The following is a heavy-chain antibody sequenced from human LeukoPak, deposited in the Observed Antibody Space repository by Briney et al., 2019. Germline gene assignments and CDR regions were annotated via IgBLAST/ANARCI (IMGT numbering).Heavy chain of an antibody. CDR1: GYTFTGYY. CDR2: INPNSGGT. CDR3: ARDLGYSSGSRRLVTYYFDY. D-gene: IGHD6-19*01. V-gene: IGHV1-2*02. Sequence: GASVKVSCKASGYTFTGYYMHWVRQAPGQGLEWMGWINPNSGGTNYAQKFQGRVTMTRDTSISTAYMELSRLRSDDTAVYYCARDLGYSSGSRRLVTYYFDYWGQGTLVTVSS. J-gene: IGHJ4*02.